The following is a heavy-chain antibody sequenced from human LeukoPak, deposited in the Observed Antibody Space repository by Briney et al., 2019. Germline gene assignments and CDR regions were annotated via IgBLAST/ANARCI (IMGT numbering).Heavy chain of an antibody. Sequence: SETLSLTCAVYGGSFSGYYLTWIRQSPGKGLEWIGEINHSGSITYNPSLESRVTISVDTSKNQFSLKPTSVTAADTAVYYCARDLPFAAWGQGILVTVSS. CDR2: INHSGSI. J-gene: IGHJ5*02. CDR1: GGSFSGYY. CDR3: ARDLPFAA. D-gene: IGHD2/OR15-2a*01. V-gene: IGHV4-34*01.